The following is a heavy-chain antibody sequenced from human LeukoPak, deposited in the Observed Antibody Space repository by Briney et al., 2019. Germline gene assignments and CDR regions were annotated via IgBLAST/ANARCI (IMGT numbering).Heavy chain of an antibody. J-gene: IGHJ4*02. Sequence: ASVKVSCKASGYTFTGYYMHWVRQAPGQGLEWMGRINPNSGGTSYAQKFQGRVTMTRDTSTSTVYMELSSLRSEDTAVYYCARGGLGSYYFHYWGQGTLVTVSS. V-gene: IGHV1-2*06. CDR1: GYTFTGYY. D-gene: IGHD3-10*01. CDR2: INPNSGGT. CDR3: ARGGLGSYYFHY.